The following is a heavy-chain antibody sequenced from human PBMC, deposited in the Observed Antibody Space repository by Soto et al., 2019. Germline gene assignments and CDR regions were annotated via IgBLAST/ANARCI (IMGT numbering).Heavy chain of an antibody. CDR2: IYYSGST. D-gene: IGHD4-4*01. J-gene: IGHJ4*02. CDR1: GGSISSYY. CDR3: ARGGGNSPFDY. Sequence: QVQLQESGPGLVKPSETLSLTCTVSGGSISSYYWSWIRQPPGKGLEWIGYIYYSGSTNYNPSLKSRVTISVDTSKNQFSLKLSSVTAADTAVYYCARGGGNSPFDYWGQGTLVTVSS. V-gene: IGHV4-59*01.